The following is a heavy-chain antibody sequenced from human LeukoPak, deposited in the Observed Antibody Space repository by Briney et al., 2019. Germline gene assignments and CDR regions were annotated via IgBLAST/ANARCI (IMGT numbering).Heavy chain of an antibody. CDR3: ARDLLRYFDSGGMDV. J-gene: IGHJ6*02. V-gene: IGHV3-21*01. CDR2: ISSSSSYI. Sequence: GSLRLSCAASGFTFSSYSMNWVRQAPGQGLEWVSSISSSSSYIYYADSVKGRFTISRDNAKNSLYLQMNSLRAEDTAVYYCARDLLRYFDSGGMDVWGQGTTVTVSS. D-gene: IGHD3-9*01. CDR1: GFTFSSYS.